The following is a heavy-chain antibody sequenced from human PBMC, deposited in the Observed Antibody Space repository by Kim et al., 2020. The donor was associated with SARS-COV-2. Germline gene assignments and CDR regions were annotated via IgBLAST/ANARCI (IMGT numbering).Heavy chain of an antibody. CDR3: ARGLGDYVWGSYRSDAFDI. CDR1: GYTFTSYG. J-gene: IGHJ3*02. D-gene: IGHD3-16*02. Sequence: ASVKVSCKASGYTFTSYGISWVRQAPGQGLEWMGWISAYNGNTNYAQKLQGRVTMTTDTSTSTAYMELRSLRSDDTAVYYCARGLGDYVWGSYRSDAFDIWGQGTMVTVSS. CDR2: ISAYNGNT. V-gene: IGHV1-18*04.